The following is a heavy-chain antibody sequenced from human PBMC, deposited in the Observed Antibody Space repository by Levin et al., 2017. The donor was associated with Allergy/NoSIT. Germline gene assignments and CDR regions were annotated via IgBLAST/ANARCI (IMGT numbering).Heavy chain of an antibody. D-gene: IGHD4-17*01. Sequence: HPGGSLRLSCAASGFTFSSYAMHWVRQAPGKGLEWVAVIWYDGSNKYYADSVKGRFTISRDNSKNTLYLQMNSLRAEATAVYYCARDDYGDYVPPFQHWGQGTLVTVSS. J-gene: IGHJ1*01. CDR3: ARDDYGDYVPPFQH. V-gene: IGHV3-33*01. CDR2: IWYDGSNK. CDR1: GFTFSSYA.